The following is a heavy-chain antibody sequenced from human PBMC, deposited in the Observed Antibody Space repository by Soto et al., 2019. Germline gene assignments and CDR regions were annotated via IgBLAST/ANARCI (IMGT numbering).Heavy chain of an antibody. Sequence: GGSLRLSWAASGFTFDDYGMSWVRQAPGKGLEWVSGINWNGGSTGYADSVKGRFTISRDNAKNSLYLQMNSLRAEDTALYHCARVREYYGSGSDDYYYYYMDVWGKGTTDTVSS. D-gene: IGHD3-10*01. J-gene: IGHJ6*03. CDR3: ARVREYYGSGSDDYYYYYMDV. CDR2: INWNGGST. CDR1: GFTFDDYG. V-gene: IGHV3-20*01.